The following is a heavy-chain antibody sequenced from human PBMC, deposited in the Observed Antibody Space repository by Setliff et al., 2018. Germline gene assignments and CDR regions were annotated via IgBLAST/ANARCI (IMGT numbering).Heavy chain of an antibody. Sequence: SETLSLTCTVSGGSISTYYWSWIRRPAGKGLEWIARVFVSGSTNYNPSLKSRVTMSVDTSKNQFSLKLTSVTAADTAMYYCARGGGYNSGSYQGGFYYMDVWGKGTTVTVSS. V-gene: IGHV4-4*07. J-gene: IGHJ6*03. D-gene: IGHD6-19*01. CDR2: VFVSGST. CDR3: ARGGGYNSGSYQGGFYYMDV. CDR1: GGSISTYY.